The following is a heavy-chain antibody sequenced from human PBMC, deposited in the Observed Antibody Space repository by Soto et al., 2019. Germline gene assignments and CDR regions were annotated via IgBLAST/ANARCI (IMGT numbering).Heavy chain of an antibody. Sequence: SETLSLTCTVSGGSVSSGSYYWSWIRQPPGKGLEWIGYIYYSGSTNYNPSLKSRVTISVDTSKNQFSLKLSSVTAADTAVYYCARVIAAAGNIWFDPWGQGTLVTVSS. J-gene: IGHJ5*02. CDR1: GGSVSSGSYY. V-gene: IGHV4-61*01. CDR3: ARVIAAAGNIWFDP. D-gene: IGHD6-13*01. CDR2: IYYSGST.